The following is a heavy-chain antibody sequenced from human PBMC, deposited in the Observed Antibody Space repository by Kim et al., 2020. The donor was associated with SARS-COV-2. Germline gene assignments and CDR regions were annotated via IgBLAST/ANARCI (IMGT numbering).Heavy chain of an antibody. CDR2: ISAGSGDT. V-gene: IGHV1-18*01. CDR1: GYTFTDNG. D-gene: IGHD4-17*01. J-gene: IGHJ3*01. Sequence: ASVKVSCKPSGYTFTDNGLSLVRQAPGQGHEWMGWISAGSGDTKNAQKFQDRVTTTRDTSTSTAYMVMRSLRSDDTHVYYCVSDNDYFFDVWGQGTKVTV. CDR3: VSDNDYFFDV.